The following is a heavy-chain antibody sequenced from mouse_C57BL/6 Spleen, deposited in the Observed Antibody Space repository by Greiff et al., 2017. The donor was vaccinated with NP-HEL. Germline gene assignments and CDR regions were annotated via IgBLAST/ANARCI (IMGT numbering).Heavy chain of an antibody. Sequence: VQLQESGAELVKPGASVKMSCKASGYTFTSYWITWVKQRPGQGLEWIGDIYPGSGSTNYNEKFKSKATLTVDTSSSTAYMQLSSLTSEDSAVYYCAREGGDDFYAMDYWGQGTSVTVSS. CDR3: AREGGDDFYAMDY. V-gene: IGHV1-55*01. CDR2: IYPGSGST. CDR1: GYTFTSYW. J-gene: IGHJ4*01.